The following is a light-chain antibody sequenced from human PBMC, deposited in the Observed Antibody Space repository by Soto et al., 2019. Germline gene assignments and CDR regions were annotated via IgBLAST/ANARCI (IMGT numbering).Light chain of an antibody. CDR1: QNINTW. CDR3: QQYNSYSMYT. V-gene: IGKV1-5*03. Sequence: DIQMTQSPSTLSASVGDRVTITCRASQNINTWLAWYQQKPGKAPKLLIYKASSLESGVPSRFSGSGSGTEFTLTISSLQSDDFATYYCQQYNSYSMYTFGQGTKLEIK. J-gene: IGKJ2*01. CDR2: KAS.